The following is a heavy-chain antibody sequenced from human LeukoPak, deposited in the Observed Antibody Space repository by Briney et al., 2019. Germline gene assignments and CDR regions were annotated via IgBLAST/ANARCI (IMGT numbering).Heavy chain of an antibody. CDR3: AKGTDYGDYDRYWYFDL. D-gene: IGHD4-17*01. J-gene: IGHJ2*01. V-gene: IGHV3-23*01. CDR2: ISGSGGST. Sequence: GGSLRLSCAASGFTFSSYAMSWVRQAPGKGLDWVSAISGSGGSTYYADSVKGRFTISKDNSKNTPYLQVNSLRAEDTAVYYCAKGTDYGDYDRYWYFDLWGRGTLVTVSS. CDR1: GFTFSSYA.